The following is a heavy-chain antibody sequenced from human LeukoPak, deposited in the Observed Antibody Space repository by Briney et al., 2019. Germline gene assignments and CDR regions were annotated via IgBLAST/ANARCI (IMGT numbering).Heavy chain of an antibody. D-gene: IGHD5-24*01. V-gene: IGHV4-59*08. CDR2: IYYSGST. Sequence: SETLSLTCTVSGGSISSYYWSWIRQPPGKGLEWIGYIYYSGSTNYNPSLKSRVTISVDTSKNQFSLKLSSVTAADTAVYYCARGRRDGYTLYYMDVWAKGTTVTISS. CDR3: ARGRRDGYTLYYMDV. J-gene: IGHJ6*03. CDR1: GGSISSYY.